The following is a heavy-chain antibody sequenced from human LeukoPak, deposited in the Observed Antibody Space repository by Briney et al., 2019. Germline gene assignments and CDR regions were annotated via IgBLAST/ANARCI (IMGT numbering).Heavy chain of an antibody. V-gene: IGHV5-51*01. CDR2: IYPGDSDT. CDR1: GYSFTSYW. J-gene: IGHJ4*02. D-gene: IGHD3-22*01. Sequence: GESLKISCKGSGYSFTSYWIGWVRQMPGKGLEWMGIIYPGDSDTRYSPSFQGQVTISADKSISTAYLQWSSLKASDTARYYCARLYYYDSSGYLGNYFDYWGQGTLVTVSS. CDR3: ARLYYYDSSGYLGNYFDY.